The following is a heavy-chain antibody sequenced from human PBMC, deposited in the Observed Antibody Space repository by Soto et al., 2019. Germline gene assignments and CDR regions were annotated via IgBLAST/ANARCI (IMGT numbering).Heavy chain of an antibody. CDR2: VYYDEST. D-gene: IGHD2-15*01. CDR1: GVSLNSGHYY. Sequence: LSLTCSVSGVSLNSGHYYLVWVRQSPGKGLAWIASVYYDESTYYNPSLKSRVTISIDKPRNQFSLTLKSVTAADTAVYYCGKVLIGATRHADVDSWGQGARVTVSS. CDR3: GKVLIGATRHADVDS. J-gene: IGHJ4*02. V-gene: IGHV4-39*01.